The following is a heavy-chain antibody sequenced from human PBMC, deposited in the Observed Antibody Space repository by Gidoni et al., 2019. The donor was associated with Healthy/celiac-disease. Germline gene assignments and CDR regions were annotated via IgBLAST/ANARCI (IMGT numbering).Heavy chain of an antibody. CDR3: AKDSVSSSWYEFYFDY. J-gene: IGHJ4*02. CDR2: ISGSGGST. D-gene: IGHD6-13*01. Sequence: VQLLESGGGLVQPGGSLRLSCAASGFTFSSYAMSWVRQAPGKGLEWVSAISGSGGSTYYADSVKGRFTISRDNSKNTLYLQMNSLRAEDTAVYYCAKDSVSSSWYEFYFDYWGQGTLVTVSS. V-gene: IGHV3-23*01. CDR1: GFTFSSYA.